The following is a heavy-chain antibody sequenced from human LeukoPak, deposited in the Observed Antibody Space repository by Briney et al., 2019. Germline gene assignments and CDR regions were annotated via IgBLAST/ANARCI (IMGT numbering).Heavy chain of an antibody. CDR1: GGAFSGYY. J-gene: IGHJ5*02. CDR3: ARSSLTGGWFDP. CDR2: IIDTGST. Sequence: SETLSLTCVVYGGAFSGYYWSWIRQPPGKGLEWIGYIIDTGSTNYKPSLKTRLTMSVDVSKNQISLKLSSVTAADAAVYYCARSSLTGGWFDPWGQGTLVTVSS. D-gene: IGHD7-27*01. V-gene: IGHV4-59*01.